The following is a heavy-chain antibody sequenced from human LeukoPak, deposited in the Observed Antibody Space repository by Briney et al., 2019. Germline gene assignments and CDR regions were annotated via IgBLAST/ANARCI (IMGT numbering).Heavy chain of an antibody. Sequence: GASVKVSCKASGYTFTGYYMHWVRQAPGQWLEWMGWINPNSGGTNYAQKFQGRVTMTRDTSISTAYMELSRLRSDDTAVYYCARDFSGHLVVITYDYWGQGTLVTVSS. CDR2: INPNSGGT. V-gene: IGHV1-2*02. J-gene: IGHJ4*02. CDR1: GYTFTGYY. D-gene: IGHD3-22*01. CDR3: ARDFSGHLVVITYDY.